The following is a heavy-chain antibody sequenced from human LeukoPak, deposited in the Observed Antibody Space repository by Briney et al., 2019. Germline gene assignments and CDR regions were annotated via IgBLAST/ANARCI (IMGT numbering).Heavy chain of an antibody. D-gene: IGHD6-13*01. CDR1: GFTFDDYT. J-gene: IGHJ4*02. Sequence: GGSLRLSCAASGFTFDDYTMHWVRQAPGKGLEWVSLISWDGGNTYYTDSVRGRFTISRDNSKNSLYLQMNSLRSEDTALYYCAKDMSASQQLATFDYWGQGTLVTVSS. CDR3: AKDMSASQQLATFDY. CDR2: ISWDGGNT. V-gene: IGHV3-43*01.